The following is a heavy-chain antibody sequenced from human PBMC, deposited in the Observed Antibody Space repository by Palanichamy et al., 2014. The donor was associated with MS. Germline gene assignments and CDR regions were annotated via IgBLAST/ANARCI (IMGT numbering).Heavy chain of an antibody. J-gene: IGHJ2*01. D-gene: IGHD3-16*01. CDR1: GGSLTNYY. V-gene: IGHV4-59*08. CDR3: ARRGGFFWYFDL. Sequence: QVQLQESGPGLVKPSETLSLTCSVSGGSLTNYYWTWIRQSPGKKLEWIGSTYYTGSTNYNPSLKSRVTISVDSSQNQFSLRLSSVTAADTAVYYCARRGGFFWYFDLWGRGTLLTVSS. CDR2: TYYTGST.